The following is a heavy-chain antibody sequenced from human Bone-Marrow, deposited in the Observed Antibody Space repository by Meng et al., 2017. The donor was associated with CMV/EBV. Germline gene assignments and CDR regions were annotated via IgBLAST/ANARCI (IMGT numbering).Heavy chain of an antibody. J-gene: IGHJ5*02. Sequence: ASVKVSCKASGYTFSTYDINWVRQATGQGLEWMGWMNPNSANTGYAQRFQGRVTMTRNTSISTAYLELTSLRSEDTAVYYCARGQRTSGWYDPLPGWFDPWGQGTLVTVSS. CDR3: ARGQRTSGWYDPLPGWFDP. CDR1: GYTFSTYD. CDR2: MNPNSANT. D-gene: IGHD6-19*01. V-gene: IGHV1-8*01.